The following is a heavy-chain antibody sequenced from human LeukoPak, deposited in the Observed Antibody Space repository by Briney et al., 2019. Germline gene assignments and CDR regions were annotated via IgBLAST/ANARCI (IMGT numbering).Heavy chain of an antibody. Sequence: GGSLRLSCAASVYTLSSYHMSWVGQAPGKGLEWVANVKEDGSEKYYVDSVKGRFTISRDNAKNSLYLQMNSLRDEDTAVYYCATQLWWAAVAIKVLYYWGQGTLVTVSS. CDR1: VYTLSSYH. J-gene: IGHJ4*02. D-gene: IGHD6-13*01. CDR3: ATQLWWAAVAIKVLYY. CDR2: VKEDGSEK. V-gene: IGHV3-7*05.